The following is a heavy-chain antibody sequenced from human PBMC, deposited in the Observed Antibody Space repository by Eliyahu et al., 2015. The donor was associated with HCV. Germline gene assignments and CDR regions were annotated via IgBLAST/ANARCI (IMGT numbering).Heavy chain of an antibody. V-gene: IGHV3-21*06. CDR3: ARIDYYDGSGYSLSGWYFDL. CDR2: ISNGNTYI. D-gene: IGHD3-22*01. J-gene: IGHJ2*01. Sequence: EVQLVESGGGLAKPGGSLRLSCVASGFXFSSYTMXWVRQAPGKGLEWVSSISNGNTYIYYADSVEGRFTISRDNTENSLYLQMKSLRAEDTAVYYCARIDYYDGSGYSLSGWYFDLWSRGTLVTVSS. CDR1: GFXFSSYT.